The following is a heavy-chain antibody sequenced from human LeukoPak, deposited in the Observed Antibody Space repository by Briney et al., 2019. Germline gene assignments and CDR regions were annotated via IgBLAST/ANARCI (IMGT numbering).Heavy chain of an antibody. CDR2: INPSGGST. D-gene: IGHD1-26*01. CDR1: GNTFTSYY. J-gene: IGHJ4*02. Sequence: ASVKVSCKASGNTFTSYYMHWVRQAPGQGLEWMGIINPSGGSTSYAQKFQGRVTMTRDTSTSTVYMELSSLRSEDTAVYYCARGILLSDVGAPHGSFDYWGQGTLVTVSS. V-gene: IGHV1-46*01. CDR3: ARGILLSDVGAPHGSFDY.